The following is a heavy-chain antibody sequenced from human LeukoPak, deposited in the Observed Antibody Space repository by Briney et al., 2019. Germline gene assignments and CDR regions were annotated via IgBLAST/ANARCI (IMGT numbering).Heavy chain of an antibody. CDR1: GFTFSSYA. J-gene: IGHJ6*02. CDR3: ANSYGSGSYYNYYYYGMDV. Sequence: GGSLRLSCAASGFTFSSYAMSWVRQAPGKGLEWVSAISGSGGSTYYADSVKGRFTISRDNSKNTLYLQMNSLRAEDTAVYYCANSYGSGSYYNYYYYGMDVWGQGTTVTVSS. V-gene: IGHV3-23*01. CDR2: ISGSGGST. D-gene: IGHD3-10*01.